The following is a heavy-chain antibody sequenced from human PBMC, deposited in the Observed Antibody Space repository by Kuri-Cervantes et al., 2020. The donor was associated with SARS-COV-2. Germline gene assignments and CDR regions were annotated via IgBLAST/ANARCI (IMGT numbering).Heavy chain of an antibody. V-gene: IGHV1-69*04. D-gene: IGHD2-2*01. CDR2: IIPILGTA. Sequence: SVKVSCKASGGTFSSYAISWVRQAPGQGLEWMGRIIPILGTANYAQKFQGRVTITADKSTSTAYMELSSLRSEDTAVYYCARDLVVPAASRTDYWGQGTLVTVSS. CDR1: GGTFSSYA. J-gene: IGHJ4*02. CDR3: ARDLVVPAASRTDY.